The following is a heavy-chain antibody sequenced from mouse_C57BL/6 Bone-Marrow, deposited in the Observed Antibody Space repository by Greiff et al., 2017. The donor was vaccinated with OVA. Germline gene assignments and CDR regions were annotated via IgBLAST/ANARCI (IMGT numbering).Heavy chain of an antibody. CDR2: ISSGGSYT. Sequence: VQLKESGGDLVKPGGSLKLSCAASGFTFSSYGMSWVRQTPDKRLEWVATISSGGSYTYYPDSVKGRFTISRDNAKNTLYLQMSSLKSEDTAMYYCARNYGSAWFAYWGQGTLVTVSA. V-gene: IGHV5-6*01. D-gene: IGHD1-1*01. J-gene: IGHJ3*01. CDR1: GFTFSSYG. CDR3: ARNYGSAWFAY.